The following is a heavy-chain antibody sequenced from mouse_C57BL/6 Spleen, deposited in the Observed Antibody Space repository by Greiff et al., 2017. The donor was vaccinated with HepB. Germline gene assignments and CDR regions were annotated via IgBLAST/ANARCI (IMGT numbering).Heavy chain of an antibody. CDR1: GFSLTSYG. D-gene: IGHD2-4*01. J-gene: IGHJ4*01. Sequence: VQLQESGPGLVQPSQILSITCTVSGFSLTSYGVHWVRQSPGKGLEWLGVIWSGGSTDYNAAFISRLSISKDNSKSQVFFKMNSLQADDTAIYYCARTSYYDYDLYAMDYWGQGTSVTVSS. CDR3: ARTSYYDYDLYAMDY. CDR2: IWSGGST. V-gene: IGHV2-2*01.